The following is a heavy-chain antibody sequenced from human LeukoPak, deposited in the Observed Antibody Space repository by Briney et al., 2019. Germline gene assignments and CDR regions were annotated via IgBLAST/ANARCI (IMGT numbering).Heavy chain of an antibody. J-gene: IGHJ5*02. D-gene: IGHD6-13*01. V-gene: IGHV4-4*07. CDR1: GGSISSYY. Sequence: PSETLSLTCTVSGGSISSYYWSWIRQPAGKGLEWIGRIYTSGSTNYNPSLKSRVTMSVDTSKNQFSLKLSSVTAADTAVYYCARDSSSWYYNWFDPWGRGTLVTVSS. CDR2: IYTSGST. CDR3: ARDSSSWYYNWFDP.